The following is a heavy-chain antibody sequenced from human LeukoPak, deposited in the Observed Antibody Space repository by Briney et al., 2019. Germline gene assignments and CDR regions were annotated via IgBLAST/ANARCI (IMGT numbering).Heavy chain of an antibody. J-gene: IGHJ3*02. CDR1: GYTLTELA. CDR2: FDSEDGET. D-gene: IGHD3-22*01. V-gene: IGHV1-24*01. Sequence: ASVKVSCKVSGYTLTELAMHWVRQAPGKGLEWMGGFDSEDGETIYAQKFQGRVTMTEDTSTDTAYMELSSLRSEDTAVYYCATGLYDSSGQGAFDIWGQGTMVTVSS. CDR3: ATGLYDSSGQGAFDI.